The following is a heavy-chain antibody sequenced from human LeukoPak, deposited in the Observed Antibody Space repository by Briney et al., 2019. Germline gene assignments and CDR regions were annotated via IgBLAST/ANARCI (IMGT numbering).Heavy chain of an antibody. CDR3: ASKRPGAYYFDY. J-gene: IGHJ4*02. Sequence: PGGSLRLSCAASGFTASSNYMTWVRQAPGKGLEWVSVIYSGGSTYYADSVKGRFTISRDNSKNTLYLQMSNLRAEDTAVYYCASKRPGAYYFDYWGQGTLVTVSS. CDR1: GFTASSNY. D-gene: IGHD6-25*01. CDR2: IYSGGST. V-gene: IGHV3-53*01.